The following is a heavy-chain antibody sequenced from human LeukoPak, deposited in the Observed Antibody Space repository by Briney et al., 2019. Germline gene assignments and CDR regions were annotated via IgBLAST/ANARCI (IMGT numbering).Heavy chain of an antibody. D-gene: IGHD2-15*01. J-gene: IGHJ5*02. V-gene: IGHV1-18*01. CDR3: ARGGPIGWWYGSENWFDP. CDR2: ISAYNGNT. Sequence: VASVKVSCKASGYTFTSYGISWVRQAPGQGLEWMGWISAYNGNTNYAQKLQGRITMTTDTSTSTAYTELRSPRSDDTAVCYCARGGPIGWWYGSENWFDPWGQGTLVTVSS. CDR1: GYTFTSYG.